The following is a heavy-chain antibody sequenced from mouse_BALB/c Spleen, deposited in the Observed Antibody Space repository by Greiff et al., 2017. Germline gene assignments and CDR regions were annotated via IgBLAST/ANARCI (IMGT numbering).Heavy chain of an antibody. V-gene: IGHV3-2*02. D-gene: IGHD1-1*02. CDR1: GYSITSDYA. Sequence: DVQLQESGPGLVKPSQSLSLTCTVTGYSITSDYAWNWIRQFPGNKLEWMGYISYSGSTSYNPSLKSRISITRDTSKNQFFLQLNSVTTEDTATYYCASTNYGPWFAYWGQGTLVTVSA. CDR2: ISYSGST. CDR3: ASTNYGPWFAY. J-gene: IGHJ3*01.